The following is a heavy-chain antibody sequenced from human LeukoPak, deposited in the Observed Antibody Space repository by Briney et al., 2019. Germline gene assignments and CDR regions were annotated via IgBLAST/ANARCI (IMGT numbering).Heavy chain of an antibody. CDR1: GGSFSGYS. V-gene: IGHV4-34*01. J-gene: IGHJ6*02. Sequence: PETLSLTCAVYGGSFSGYSWSWIRQPPGKGLEWIGEINHSGSTNYSPSLKSRVTISVDTSKNLFSLTLTSVTAADTAVYHCARGPVLFATRYYGMDVWGQGTTVTVSS. CDR3: ARGPVLFATRYYGMDV. CDR2: INHSGST. D-gene: IGHD6-6*01.